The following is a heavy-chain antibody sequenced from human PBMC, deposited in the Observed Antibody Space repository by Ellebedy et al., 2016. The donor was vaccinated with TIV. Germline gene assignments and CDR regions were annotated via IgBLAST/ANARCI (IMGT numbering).Heavy chain of an antibody. CDR2: ISSSSTYI. J-gene: IGHJ4*02. D-gene: IGHD4-17*01. Sequence: GESLKISCAASGFTFSTYSMNWVRQAPGKGLEWVSSISSSSTYIYYAESVKGRFTISRDNAKNSLYLQMNSLRADDTAVYYCARPLNNYGEYNGPRGYFDYWGQGALVTVSS. CDR3: ARPLNNYGEYNGPRGYFDY. V-gene: IGHV3-21*01. CDR1: GFTFSTYS.